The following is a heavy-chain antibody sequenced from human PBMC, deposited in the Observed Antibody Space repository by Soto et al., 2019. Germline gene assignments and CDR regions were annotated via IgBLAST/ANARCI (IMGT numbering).Heavy chain of an antibody. V-gene: IGHV1-69*01. CDR2: IIPIFGTA. CDR3: ARGRSIFGVVIITNYYYYGMYV. D-gene: IGHD3-3*01. CDR1: GGTFSSYA. J-gene: IGHJ6*02. Sequence: QVQLVQSGAEVKKPGSSVKVSCKASGGTFSSYAISWVRQAPGQGLEWMGGIIPIFGTANYAQKFQGRVTITADESTSTAYMELSSLRSEDTAVYYCARGRSIFGVVIITNYYYYGMYVWGQGTTVTVSS.